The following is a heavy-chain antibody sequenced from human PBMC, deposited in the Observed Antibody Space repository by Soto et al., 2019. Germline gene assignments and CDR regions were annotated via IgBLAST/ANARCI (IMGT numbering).Heavy chain of an antibody. D-gene: IGHD5-12*01. J-gene: IGHJ4*02. CDR3: ARSPRVIVAAKGTLDY. V-gene: IGHV1-18*04. Sequence: ASVKVSCKASGYTFTSYGINWVRQAPGQGLEWMGWISASTGNTNYAESVQGRVTLTTDISTSTAYMELRSLTSNDTAVYYCARSPRVIVAAKGTLDYWGQGTPVTVSS. CDR1: GYTFTSYG. CDR2: ISASTGNT.